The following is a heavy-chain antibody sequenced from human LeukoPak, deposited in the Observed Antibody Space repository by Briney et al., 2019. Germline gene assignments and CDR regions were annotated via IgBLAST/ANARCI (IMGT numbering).Heavy chain of an antibody. V-gene: IGHV3-30-3*01. CDR1: GFTFSSHA. CDR2: ISYDGSNK. Sequence: GGSLRLSCAASGFTFSSHAMHWVRQAPGKGLEWVAVISYDGSNKNYVDSVKGRFTVYRDNSKNTLDLQMNSLRAEDSAVYYCARDMSGRYQIDYWGQGTLATVSS. CDR3: ARDMSGRYQIDY. D-gene: IGHD1-26*01. J-gene: IGHJ4*02.